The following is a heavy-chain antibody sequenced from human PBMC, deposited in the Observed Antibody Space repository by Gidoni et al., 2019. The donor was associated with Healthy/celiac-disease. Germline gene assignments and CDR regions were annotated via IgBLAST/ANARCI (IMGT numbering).Heavy chain of an antibody. V-gene: IGHV3-23*01. CDR1: GFTFSSYA. CDR3: AKDLSIVVVTADY. CDR2: ISGSGGST. D-gene: IGHD2-21*02. Sequence: EVQLLESGGGLVQPGGSLSLSCAASGFTFSSYAMSWVRQAPGKGLEWVSAISGSGGSTYYADSVKGRFTISRDNSKNTLYLQMNSLRAEDTAVYYCAKDLSIVVVTADYWGQGTLVTVSS. J-gene: IGHJ4*02.